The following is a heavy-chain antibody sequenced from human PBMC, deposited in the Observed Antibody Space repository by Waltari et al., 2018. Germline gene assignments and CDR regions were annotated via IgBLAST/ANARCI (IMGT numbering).Heavy chain of an antibody. Sequence: QVQLQQWGAGLLKPSETLSLTCAVYGGSFSGYYWSWIRQPPGKGLEWFGEINHSGSTNYNPSRKSRVTISVDTSKNQFSLKLSSVTAADTAVYYCARRLSGIFGIGYWGQGTLVTVSS. D-gene: IGHD3-3*01. CDR3: ARRLSGIFGIGY. J-gene: IGHJ4*02. V-gene: IGHV4-34*01. CDR2: INHSGST. CDR1: GGSFSGYY.